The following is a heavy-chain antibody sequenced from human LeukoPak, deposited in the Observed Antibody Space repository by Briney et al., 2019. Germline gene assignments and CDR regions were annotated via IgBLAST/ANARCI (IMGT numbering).Heavy chain of an antibody. CDR1: GFTFSSYE. CDR3: AKVVLTGGSYYYFDY. V-gene: IGHV3-23*01. D-gene: IGHD1-26*01. J-gene: IGHJ4*02. Sequence: GGSLRLSCAASGFTFSSYEMNWVRQAPGKGLEWVSAISGSGGITYYADSVKGRFTISRDNSKNTLYLQMNSLRAEDTAVYYCAKVVLTGGSYYYFDYWGQGTLVTVSS. CDR2: ISGSGGIT.